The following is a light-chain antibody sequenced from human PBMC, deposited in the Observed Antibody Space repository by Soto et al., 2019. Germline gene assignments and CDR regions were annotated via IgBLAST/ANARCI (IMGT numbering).Light chain of an antibody. V-gene: IGLV2-11*01. J-gene: IGLJ3*02. CDR3: CSYAGSYTWV. CDR2: AVN. CDR1: SSDVGDYNY. Sequence: QSALTQPRSVSGSPGQSVTISCTGTSSDVGDYNYVSWYQQHPGKAPTLLIYAVNMRPSGVPDRFSGSKSGNTASLTISGLQAEDEAYYSCCSYAGSYTWVFGGGTKVTVL.